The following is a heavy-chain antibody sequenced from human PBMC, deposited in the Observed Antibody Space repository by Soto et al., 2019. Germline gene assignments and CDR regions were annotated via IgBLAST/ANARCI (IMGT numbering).Heavy chain of an antibody. Sequence: SLRLSCAASGFTFSSYAMHWVRQAPGKGLEWVAVISYDGSNKYYADSVKGRFTISRDNSKNTLYLQMNSLRAEDTAVYYCARDLGQQLVRHDYYYYGMDVWGQGTTVTVSS. J-gene: IGHJ6*02. V-gene: IGHV3-30-3*01. CDR3: ARDLGQQLVRHDYYYYGMDV. CDR1: GFTFSSYA. CDR2: ISYDGSNK. D-gene: IGHD6-13*01.